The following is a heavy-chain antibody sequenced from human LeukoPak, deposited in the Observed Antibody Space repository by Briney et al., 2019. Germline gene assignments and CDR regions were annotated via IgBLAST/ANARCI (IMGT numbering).Heavy chain of an antibody. CDR1: GFTFSSYS. Sequence: PGGSLRLSCAASGFTFSSYSMNWVRQAPGKGLEWVSSISSSSSYIYYADSVKGRFTISRDNAKNSLYLQMNSLRAEDTAVYYCARDQWRQYSDSSGYHTTYYFDFWGQGSLVTVSS. CDR2: ISSSSSYI. D-gene: IGHD3-22*01. CDR3: ARDQWRQYSDSSGYHTTYYFDF. V-gene: IGHV3-21*01. J-gene: IGHJ4*02.